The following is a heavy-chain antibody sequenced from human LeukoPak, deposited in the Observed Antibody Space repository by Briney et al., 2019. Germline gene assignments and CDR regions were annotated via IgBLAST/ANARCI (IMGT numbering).Heavy chain of an antibody. CDR1: GYTFTSHG. CDR2: ISTYNVNT. D-gene: IGHD3-3*01. V-gene: IGHV1-18*04. Sequence: ASVKVSCKASGYTFTSHGITWVRQAPGQGLEWMGWISTYNVNTNYAQKLQGRVTVTTDTSTSTAYMELRSLRSDDTAVYYCAKPYHFGVVRDYWGQGTLVTVSS. CDR3: AKPYHFGVVRDY. J-gene: IGHJ4*02.